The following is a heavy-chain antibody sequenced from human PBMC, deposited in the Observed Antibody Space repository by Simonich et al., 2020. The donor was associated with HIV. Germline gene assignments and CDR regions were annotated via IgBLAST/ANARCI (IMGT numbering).Heavy chain of an antibody. CDR1: GGSISSYF. V-gene: IGHV4-59*01. J-gene: IGHJ5*02. CDR3: ARRQGNWKVNWYDP. CDR2: IDYSGST. D-gene: IGHD1-1*01. Sequence: QVQLQESGPGLVKPSETLSLTCTVSGGSISSYFWSWVRQPPGKGLEWIGYIDYSGSTNYNPSLKSQVNISADTSKNPFSLKLSSVTAADTAVYYCARRQGNWKVNWYDPWGQGTLVTVSS.